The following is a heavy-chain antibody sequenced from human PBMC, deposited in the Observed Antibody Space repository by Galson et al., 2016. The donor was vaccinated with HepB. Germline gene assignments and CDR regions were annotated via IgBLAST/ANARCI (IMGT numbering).Heavy chain of an antibody. D-gene: IGHD2/OR15-2a*01. V-gene: IGHV3-66*02. CDR3: AKRHEYCPPVGCSVDY. CDR1: GLSFSINY. CDR2: IYSGGST. J-gene: IGHJ4*02. Sequence: SLRLSCAASGLSFSINYMSWVRQAPGKGLEWVSAIYSGGSTFYADSVTGRFTISRDNSNNMLFLQMSSLRPDDTAVYYCAKRHEYCPPVGCSVDYWGQGTLVFVSS.